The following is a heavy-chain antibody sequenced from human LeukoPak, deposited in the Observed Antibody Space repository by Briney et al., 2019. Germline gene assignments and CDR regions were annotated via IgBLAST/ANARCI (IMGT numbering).Heavy chain of an antibody. J-gene: IGHJ4*02. CDR3: ARVPQAYDFWSGYYLLDY. D-gene: IGHD3-3*01. Sequence: ASVKVSCKASGYTFTSYGISWVRQAPGQGLEWMGWISAYNGNTNYAQKLQGRVTMTTDTSTSTAYIELRSLRSDDTAVYYCARVPQAYDFWSGYYLLDYWGQGTLVTVSS. V-gene: IGHV1-18*01. CDR1: GYTFTSYG. CDR2: ISAYNGNT.